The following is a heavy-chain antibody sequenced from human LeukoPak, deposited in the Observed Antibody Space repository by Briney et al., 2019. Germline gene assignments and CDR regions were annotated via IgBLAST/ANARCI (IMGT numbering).Heavy chain of an antibody. V-gene: IGHV3-64D*09. CDR2: ISSNGGST. J-gene: IGHJ4*02. CDR1: GFTCSSYA. Sequence: GGSLMLSCSASGFTCSSYAMHWVRQPPGKGLEYVSAISSNGGSTYHADSVKGRFTISRDKSKTTLYLQMSSLSAEDTAVYYCVKDFGDCSGGSCYRFLDYWGQGTLVTVSS. CDR3: VKDFGDCSGGSCYRFLDY. D-gene: IGHD2-15*01.